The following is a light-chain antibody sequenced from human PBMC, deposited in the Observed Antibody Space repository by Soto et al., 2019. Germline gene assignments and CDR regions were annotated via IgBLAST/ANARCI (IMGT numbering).Light chain of an antibody. CDR1: QSVSSSF. Sequence: EIVLTQSPGTLSLSPGERATLSCRASQSVSSSFLAWYQQKPGQAPRLLIYGASSRATGIPDRFSGSGYGRFFTLTTSRLEPEDVAVYYCQQYGSTPLTFGVVIKLNMK. J-gene: IGKJ4*01. CDR2: GAS. CDR3: QQYGSTPLT. V-gene: IGKV3-20*01.